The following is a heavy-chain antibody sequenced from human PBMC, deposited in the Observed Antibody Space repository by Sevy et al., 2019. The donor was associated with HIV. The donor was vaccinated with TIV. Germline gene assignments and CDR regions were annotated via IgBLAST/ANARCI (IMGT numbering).Heavy chain of an antibody. D-gene: IGHD6-13*01. CDR1: GFTFSSYV. J-gene: IGHJ4*02. CDR3: AKGAGSSWPRYYFDY. CDR2: ISVGGGNT. Sequence: GGSLRLSCAASGFTFSSYVMSWVHQAPGKGLEWVSGISVGGGNTYYVDSVKGRFTISRDNSKNTLYLQMNSLIAEDTAVYYFAKGAGSSWPRYYFDYWCQGTLVTVSS. V-gene: IGHV3-23*01.